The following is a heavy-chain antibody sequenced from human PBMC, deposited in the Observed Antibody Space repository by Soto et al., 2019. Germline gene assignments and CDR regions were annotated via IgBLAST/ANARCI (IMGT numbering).Heavy chain of an antibody. V-gene: IGHV4-59*01. Sequence: NPSETLSLTCTVSGGSIRGYYWSWIRQPPGKGLQYIGCIYYSGSTNYNPSLRSRVSISIDTSKNQLSLNLSSVTAADTAIYYCAKEAGVVPAAMGFDPWGPGTLVTVSS. J-gene: IGHJ5*02. CDR2: IYYSGST. D-gene: IGHD2-2*01. CDR1: GGSIRGYY. CDR3: AKEAGVVPAAMGFDP.